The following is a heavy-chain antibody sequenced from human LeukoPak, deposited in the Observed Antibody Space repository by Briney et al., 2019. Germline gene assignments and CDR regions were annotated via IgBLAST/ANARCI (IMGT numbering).Heavy chain of an antibody. CDR2: ISSSGSTI. Sequence: GGSLRLSCAASGFTFSSYEMNWVRQAPGKGLEWVSYISSSGSTIYYADSVKGRFTISRDNAKNSLYLQMNSLRAEDTAVYYCARPAYYDILTGYYYRYYYYMDVWGKGTTVTVSS. V-gene: IGHV3-48*03. CDR3: ARPAYYDILTGYYYRYYYYMDV. CDR1: GFTFSSYE. D-gene: IGHD3-9*01. J-gene: IGHJ6*03.